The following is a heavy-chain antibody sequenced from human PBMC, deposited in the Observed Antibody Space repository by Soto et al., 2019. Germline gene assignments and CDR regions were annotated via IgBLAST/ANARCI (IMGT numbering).Heavy chain of an antibody. D-gene: IGHD6-6*01. CDR2: ISGSGGST. CDR3: ANEYSSSYHCFDY. CDR1: GFTFSSYA. Sequence: EVQLLESGGGLVQPGGSLRLSCAASGFTFSSYAMSWVRQAPGKGLEWVSAISGSGGSTYYADSVKGRFTISRDNSKNTLYLQMTRLRAEDTAVYYCANEYSSSYHCFDYWGQGTLVTVSS. V-gene: IGHV3-23*01. J-gene: IGHJ4*02.